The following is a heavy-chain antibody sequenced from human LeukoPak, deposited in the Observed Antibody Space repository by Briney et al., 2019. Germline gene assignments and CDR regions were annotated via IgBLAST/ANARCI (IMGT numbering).Heavy chain of an antibody. D-gene: IGHD2-15*01. V-gene: IGHV4-34*01. CDR1: GGSFSGYY. CDR3: ARTGDVVVVAAKPNYYFDY. CDR2: INHSGST. J-gene: IGHJ4*02. Sequence: SETLSLTCAVYGGSFSGYYWSWIRQPPGKGLEWIGEINHSGSTNYNPSLKSRVAISVDTSKNQFSLKLSSVPAADTAVYYCARTGDVVVVAAKPNYYFDYWGQGTLVTVSS.